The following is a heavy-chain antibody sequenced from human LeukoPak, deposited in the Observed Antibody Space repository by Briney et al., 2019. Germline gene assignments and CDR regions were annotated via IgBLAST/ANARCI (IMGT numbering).Heavy chain of an antibody. CDR2: IYYSGST. J-gene: IGHJ5*02. Sequence: SETLSLTCTVSGGSISSSSYYWGWIRQPPGKGLEWIGSIYYSGSTYYNPSLKSRVTISVDTSENQFSLKLSSVTAADTAVYYCARHGARPSHYDFWSGYHPNWFDPWGQGTLVTVSS. CDR3: ARHGARPSHYDFWSGYHPNWFDP. CDR1: GGSISSSSYY. D-gene: IGHD3-3*01. V-gene: IGHV4-39*01.